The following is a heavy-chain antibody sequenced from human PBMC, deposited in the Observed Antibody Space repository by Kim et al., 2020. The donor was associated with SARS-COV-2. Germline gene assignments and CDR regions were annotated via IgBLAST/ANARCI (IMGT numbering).Heavy chain of an antibody. CDR1: GYNFSRYW. D-gene: IGHD3-10*01. Sequence: GESLKISCKTSGYNFSRYWIGWVRQMPGKGLEWMGNIYPGDSDTRYSPSFQGQVTISADKSITTAYLQWSTLKASDTAMYYCARHRGDYGSGRDYWGQGTQVIVSS. CDR2: IYPGDSDT. J-gene: IGHJ4*02. CDR3: ARHRGDYGSGRDY. V-gene: IGHV5-51*01.